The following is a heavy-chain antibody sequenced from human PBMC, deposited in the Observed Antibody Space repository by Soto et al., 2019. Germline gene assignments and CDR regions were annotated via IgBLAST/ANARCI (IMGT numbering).Heavy chain of an antibody. D-gene: IGHD4-17*01. CDR3: ARGTVTSGRWFGP. V-gene: IGHV1-18*04. CDR1: ASTFTGYT. CDR2: ISTFNGNT. J-gene: IGHJ5*02. Sequence: QVHLVQSGTEVKEPGASVQVSCKASASTFTGYTINWVRQAPGQGLEWMGWISTFNGNTKYAGNFEGRVTMTTNTSTTTAYMELTSLTFDDAAVYFCARGTVTSGRWFGPWGQGPLVSVPS.